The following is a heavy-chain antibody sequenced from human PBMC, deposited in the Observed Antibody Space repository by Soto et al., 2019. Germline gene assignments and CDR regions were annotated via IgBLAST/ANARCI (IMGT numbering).Heavy chain of an antibody. CDR2: VIPPFGTA. D-gene: IGHD3-3*01. CDR3: ARGSGVVTHFDY. J-gene: IGHJ4*02. CDR1: GGTFSSFA. V-gene: IGHV1-69*13. Sequence: SVKVSCKASGGTFSSFAISWVREAPGQGLEWMGGVIPPFGTANYAQKFQGRVTITADESTSTAYMLLSSLRSEDTAVYYCARGSGVVTHFDYWGQGTLVIVYS.